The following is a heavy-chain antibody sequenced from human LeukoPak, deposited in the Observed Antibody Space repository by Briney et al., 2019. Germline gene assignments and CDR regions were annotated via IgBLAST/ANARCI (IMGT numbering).Heavy chain of an antibody. Sequence: ASVKVSCKASGYILTELSMHWVRQAPGKGLEWMGGFDPEDGETIYAQKFQGRVTMTEDTSTDTAYMELSSLRSEDTAVYYCATYSNKFGSQGVLVDYWGQGTLVTVSS. V-gene: IGHV1-24*01. D-gene: IGHD1-26*01. CDR3: ATYSNKFGSQGVLVDY. CDR2: FDPEDGET. CDR1: GYILTELS. J-gene: IGHJ4*02.